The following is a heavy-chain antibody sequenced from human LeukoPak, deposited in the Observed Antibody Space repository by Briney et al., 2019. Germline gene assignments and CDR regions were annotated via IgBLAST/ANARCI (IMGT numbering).Heavy chain of an antibody. CDR2: INHSGST. CDR3: ARGSASNGAHY. CDR1: GGSFSGYY. V-gene: IGHV4-34*01. D-gene: IGHD4-11*01. J-gene: IGHJ4*02. Sequence: PSETLPLTCAVYGGSFSGYYWSWIRQPPGKGLEWIGEINHSGSTNYNPSLKSRVTISVDTSKNQFSLKLSSVTAADTAVYYCARGSASNGAHYWGQGTLVTVSS.